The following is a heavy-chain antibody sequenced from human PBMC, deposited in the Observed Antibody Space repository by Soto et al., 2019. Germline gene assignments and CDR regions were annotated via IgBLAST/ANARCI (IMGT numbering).Heavy chain of an antibody. Sequence: QVQLVESGGGVVQPGRSLRLSCAASGFTFSSYGMHWVRQAPGKGLEWVAVISYDGSNKYYADSVKGRFTITRDNSKNPLYLQMHSLRAEDTAVYYCARSPYTVSYLAYFDYWGQGTLVNVSS. CDR3: ARSPYTVSYLAYFDY. CDR2: ISYDGSNK. J-gene: IGHJ4*02. CDR1: GFTFSSYG. D-gene: IGHD1-26*01. V-gene: IGHV3-30*03.